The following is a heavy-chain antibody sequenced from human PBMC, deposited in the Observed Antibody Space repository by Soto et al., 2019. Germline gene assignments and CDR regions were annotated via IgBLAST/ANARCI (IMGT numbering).Heavy chain of an antibody. Sequence: QVQLVQSGAEVKKPGSSVKVSCKASGGTFSSYAISWVRQAPGQGLEWMGGIIPIFGTANYAQKFQGRVTITADEYTSTAYMELSSLRSEDTAVYYCARGLLWFGELVPNYYYYGMDVWGQGTTVTVSS. V-gene: IGHV1-69*12. CDR2: IIPIFGTA. CDR3: ARGLLWFGELVPNYYYYGMDV. J-gene: IGHJ6*02. D-gene: IGHD3-10*01. CDR1: GGTFSSYA.